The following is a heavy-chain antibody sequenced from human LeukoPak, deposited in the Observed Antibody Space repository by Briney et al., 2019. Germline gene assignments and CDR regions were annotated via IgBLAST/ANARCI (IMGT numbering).Heavy chain of an antibody. CDR2: ISSSSSTI. V-gene: IGHV3-48*01. CDR3: XXXXXXXRGLXXXDI. CDR1: GFTFSSYS. J-gene: IGHJ3*02. Sequence: GGSLXXSCAASGFTFSSYSMNWVRQAPGKGLEWVSYISSSSSTIYYADSVKGRFTISRDNAKNSLYLQMNRLRAEDTAVYYXXXXXXXXRGLXXXDIWGQGTXVTVSS. D-gene: IGHD3-10*01.